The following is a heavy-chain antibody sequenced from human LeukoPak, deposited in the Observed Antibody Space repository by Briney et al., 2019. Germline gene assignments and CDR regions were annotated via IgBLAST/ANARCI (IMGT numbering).Heavy chain of an antibody. V-gene: IGHV6-1*01. D-gene: IGHD1-1*01. CDR1: GDSVSSNSAA. J-gene: IGHJ4*02. CDR2: TYYRSKWST. Sequence: TLSLTCAISGDSVSSNSAAWNWIRQSPSRGLEWLGRTYYRSKWSTYYAVSVKSRISINRDTSKNQISLQLNSVTPEDTAVYYCARSTGPIDYWGQGTLVTVSS. CDR3: ARSTGPIDY.